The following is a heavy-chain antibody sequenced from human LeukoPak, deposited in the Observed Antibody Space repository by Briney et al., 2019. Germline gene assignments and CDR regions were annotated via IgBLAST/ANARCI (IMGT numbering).Heavy chain of an antibody. CDR3: ARDGYCSGGSCYSAVDY. CDR1: GFTFSTYS. CDR2: ISSSSSTK. Sequence: GGSLRLSCAASGFTFSTYSMNWVRQAPQKGLEWVSYISSSSSTKYYADSVKGRFTISRDNAKNSLYLQMNSLRAEDTAVYYCARDGYCSGGSCYSAVDYWGQGTLVTVSS. J-gene: IGHJ4*02. D-gene: IGHD2-15*01. V-gene: IGHV3-48*04.